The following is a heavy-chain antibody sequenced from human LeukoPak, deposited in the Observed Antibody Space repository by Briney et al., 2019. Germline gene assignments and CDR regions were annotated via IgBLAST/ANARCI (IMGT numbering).Heavy chain of an antibody. Sequence: GGSLRLSCAASGFTFNSYWMHWVRQAPGKGLVWVSRINSDGRSTIYADSVKGRFTISRDNAKNSVFLQMSTLRAEDTAVYYCARGHSGLDVWGQGTTAIVSS. CDR2: INSDGRST. J-gene: IGHJ6*02. V-gene: IGHV3-74*01. CDR1: GFTFNSYW. CDR3: ARGHSGLDV.